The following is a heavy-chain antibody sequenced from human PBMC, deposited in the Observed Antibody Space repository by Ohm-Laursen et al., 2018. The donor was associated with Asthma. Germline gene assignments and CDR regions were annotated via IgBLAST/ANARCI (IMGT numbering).Heavy chain of an antibody. V-gene: IGHV3-30-3*01. CDR3: ARDSLADYGGNTNDY. J-gene: IGHJ4*02. D-gene: IGHD4-23*01. CDR2: ISYDGSNK. CDR1: GFTFSSYA. Sequence: SLRLSCAASGFTFSSYAMHWVRQAPGKGLEWVAVISYDGSNKYYADSVKGRFTISRDNSKNTLYLQMNSLRAEDTAVYYCARDSLADYGGNTNDYWGQGTLVTVSS.